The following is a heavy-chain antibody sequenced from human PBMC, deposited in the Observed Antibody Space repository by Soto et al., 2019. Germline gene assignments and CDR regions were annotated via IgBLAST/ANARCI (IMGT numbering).Heavy chain of an antibody. Sequence: SETLSLTCTVSGGSISSGDYYWSWIRQPPGKGLEWIGYIYYSGSTYYNPSLRSRVTISVDTSKNQFSLKLSSVTAADTAVYYCARVPKVPAAIDYWGQGTLVTVSS. CDR2: IYYSGST. CDR1: GGSISSGDYY. D-gene: IGHD2-2*01. J-gene: IGHJ4*02. V-gene: IGHV4-30-4*01. CDR3: ARVPKVPAAIDY.